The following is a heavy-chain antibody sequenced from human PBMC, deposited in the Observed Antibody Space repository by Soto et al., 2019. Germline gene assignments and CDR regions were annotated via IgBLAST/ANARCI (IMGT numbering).Heavy chain of an antibody. CDR2: ITHSGST. Sequence: SETLSLTCAVYGGSFSDYYWTWIRQPPGMGLEWIGEITHSGSTTYNPSLKSRLTISVDTSKNQFSLKLSSVTAADTAVYYCARDLYWDNLDKWFDPWGQGTLVTVS. CDR1: GGSFSDYY. V-gene: IGHV4-34*01. CDR3: ARDLYWDNLDKWFDP. J-gene: IGHJ5*02. D-gene: IGHD1-26*01.